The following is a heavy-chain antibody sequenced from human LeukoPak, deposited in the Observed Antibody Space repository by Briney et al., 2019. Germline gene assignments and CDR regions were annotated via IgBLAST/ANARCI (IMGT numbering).Heavy chain of an antibody. CDR2: MNPNSGNT. J-gene: IGHJ5*02. CDR3: ARGRGSGHKENWFDP. D-gene: IGHD6-19*01. V-gene: IGHV1-8*01. Sequence: ASVKVSCKASGYTFTTYDINWVRQATGQGLEWMGWMNPNSGNTGYAQKFQGRVTMTRNTSITTAYMELGSLRSEDTAVYYCARGRGSGHKENWFDPWGQGTLVTVSS. CDR1: GYTFTTYD.